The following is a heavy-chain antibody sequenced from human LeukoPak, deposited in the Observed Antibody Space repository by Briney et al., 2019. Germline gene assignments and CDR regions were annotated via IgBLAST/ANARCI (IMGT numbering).Heavy chain of an antibody. CDR2: ISPKSGGT. CDR3: ARDGNTSPYYMDV. V-gene: IGHV1-2*06. Sequence: ASVKVSCKASGYTFTGYYIHWVRQAPGQGPEWMGRISPKSGGTNYAQKFQGRVTMTSDTSISTAHMELSRLRSDDKAVYYCARDGNTSPYYMDVWGKGTTVTVSS. J-gene: IGHJ6*03. CDR1: GYTFTGYY. D-gene: IGHD2-2*01.